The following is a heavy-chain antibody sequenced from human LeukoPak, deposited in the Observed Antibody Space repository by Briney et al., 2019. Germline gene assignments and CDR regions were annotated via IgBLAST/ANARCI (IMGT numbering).Heavy chain of an antibody. CDR1: GYTLTELS. J-gene: IGHJ3*02. V-gene: IGHV1-24*01. D-gene: IGHD1-26*01. CDR3: ATVSGGSYDGAFDI. CDR2: FDPEDGET. Sequence: ASVKVSCKVSGYTLTELSMHWVRQAPGKGLEWMGGFDPEDGETIYAQKFQGRVTMTEDTSTDTAYMELSSLRSEDTAVYYCATVSGGSYDGAFDIWGQGTMVTVSS.